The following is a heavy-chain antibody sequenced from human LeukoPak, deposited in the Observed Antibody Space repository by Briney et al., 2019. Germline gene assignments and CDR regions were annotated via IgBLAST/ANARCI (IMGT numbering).Heavy chain of an antibody. CDR1: GGSISSRY. CDR2: IYYSGHT. V-gene: IGHV4-59*11. CDR3: ARGSGWYYY. Sequence: SDTLSLTCNVSGGSISSRYWSWARQPPGKAPEWIGYIYYSGHTNYNPSLKSPVTISVDTSKTQFSLNLTSVTAAGTAVYYCARGSGWYYYWGQGTLVTVSS. D-gene: IGHD6-19*01. J-gene: IGHJ4*02.